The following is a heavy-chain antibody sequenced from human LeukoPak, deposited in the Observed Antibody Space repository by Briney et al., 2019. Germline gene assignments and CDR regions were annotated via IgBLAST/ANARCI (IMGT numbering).Heavy chain of an antibody. J-gene: IGHJ3*02. V-gene: IGHV4-39*07. CDR2: IYYSGST. CDR3: ATPENVGSGVVAFDI. CDR1: GGSISSSSYY. D-gene: IGHD3-10*01. Sequence: SETLSLTCTVSGGSISSSSYYWGWIRQPPGKGLEWIGSIYYSGSTYYNPSLKSRVTISVDTSKNQFSLKLSSVTAADTAVYYCATPENVGSGVVAFDIWGQGTMVTVSS.